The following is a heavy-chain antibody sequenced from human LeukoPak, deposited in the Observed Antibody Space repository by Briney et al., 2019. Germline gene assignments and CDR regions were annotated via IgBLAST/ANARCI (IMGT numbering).Heavy chain of an antibody. CDR3: AATTGGYYHY. CDR2: TNSDETST. CDR1: GFTFSTYW. V-gene: IGHV3-74*01. J-gene: IGHJ4*02. D-gene: IGHD3-22*01. Sequence: PGGSLRLSCAASGFTFSTYWMHWVRQAPGKGPAWVSRTNSDETSTAYADSVKGRFTISRDNAKNTLYLQMNSLRVEDTAVYYCAATTGGYYHYWGQGTLVTVSS.